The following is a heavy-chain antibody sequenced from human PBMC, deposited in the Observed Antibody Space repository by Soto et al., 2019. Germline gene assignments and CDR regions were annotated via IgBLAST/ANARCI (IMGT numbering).Heavy chain of an antibody. V-gene: IGHV1-69*13. CDR1: GGTFSSYA. D-gene: IGHD1-26*01. CDR2: IIPIFGTA. Sequence: ASVKVSCKASGGTFSSYAISWVRQAPGQGLEWMGGIIPIFGTANYAQKFQGRVTITADESTSTAYMELSNLRPEDTAVYYCARGRATNLFFDYWGQGTLVTVAS. J-gene: IGHJ4*02. CDR3: ARGRATNLFFDY.